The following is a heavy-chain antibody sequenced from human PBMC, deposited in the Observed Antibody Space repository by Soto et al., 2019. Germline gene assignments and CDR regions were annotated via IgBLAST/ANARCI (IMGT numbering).Heavy chain of an antibody. V-gene: IGHV3-30-3*01. CDR2: ISYDGNHK. CDR3: AREPSLTIFGVAKVVMDV. J-gene: IGHJ6*02. Sequence: QVQLGESGGGVVQPGRSLRLSCAASGFTFSIHAMHWVRQAPGKGLEWVAVISYDGNHKYYADSVKGRFTISRDNSKNTLYLQMNSLRAEDTAVYYCAREPSLTIFGVAKVVMDVWGQGTTVTVSS. D-gene: IGHD3-3*01. CDR1: GFTFSIHA.